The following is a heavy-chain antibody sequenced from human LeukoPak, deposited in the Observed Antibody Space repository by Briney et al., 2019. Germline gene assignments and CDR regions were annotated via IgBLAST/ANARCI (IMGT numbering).Heavy chain of an antibody. CDR3: ARLRYSGSYYPLFDY. D-gene: IGHD1-26*01. V-gene: IGHV4-38-2*02. CDR2: IYHSGST. CDR1: GYSISSGWY. J-gene: IGHJ4*02. Sequence: SETLSLTCTVSGYSISSGWYWGWIRQPPGKGLEWIGSIYHSGSTYYNPSLKSRVTISVDTSKNQFSLKLSSVTAADTAVYYCARLRYSGSYYPLFDYWGQGTLVTVSS.